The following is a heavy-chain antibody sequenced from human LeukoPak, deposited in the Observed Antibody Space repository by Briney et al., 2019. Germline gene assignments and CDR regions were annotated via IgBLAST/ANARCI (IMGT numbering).Heavy chain of an antibody. V-gene: IGHV3-30*03. D-gene: IGHD1-26*01. Sequence: GGSLRLSCAASGFTFSSYGVHWVRQAPGKGLEWVAVISYDGSNKYYADSVKGRFTISRDNSKNTLYLQMNSLRAEDTAVYYCARDQYSGSWFHWGQGTLVTVSS. CDR2: ISYDGSNK. CDR3: ARDQYSGSWFH. J-gene: IGHJ4*02. CDR1: GFTFSSYG.